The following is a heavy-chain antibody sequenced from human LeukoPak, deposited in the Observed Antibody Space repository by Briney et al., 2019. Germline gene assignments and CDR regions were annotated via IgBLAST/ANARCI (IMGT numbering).Heavy chain of an antibody. D-gene: IGHD5/OR15-5a*01. J-gene: IGHJ1*01. Sequence: PGGSLRLSCAASGFTFSSYAMSWVRQAPGKGLEWVSAISGSGGSTYYADSVKGRFTISRDNSKNTLYLQMNSLRAEDTAVYYCAKDSVDNRRAEYFQHWGQGTLVTVSS. CDR1: GFTFSSYA. V-gene: IGHV3-23*01. CDR3: AKDSVDNRRAEYFQH. CDR2: ISGSGGST.